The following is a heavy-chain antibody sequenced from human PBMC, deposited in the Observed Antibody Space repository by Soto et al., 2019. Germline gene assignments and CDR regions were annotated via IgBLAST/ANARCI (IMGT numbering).Heavy chain of an antibody. J-gene: IGHJ3*02. CDR1: GGTFSSYA. CDR3: ARSPTRGYANHDAFDI. D-gene: IGHD2-2*01. V-gene: IGHV1-69*01. CDR2: IIPIFGTA. Sequence: QVQLVQSGAGVKKPGSSVKVSCKASGGTFSSYAISWVRQAPGQGLEWMGGIIPIFGTANYAQKFQGRVTITADESTSTAYMELSSLRSEDTAVYYCARSPTRGYANHDAFDIWGQGTMVTVSS.